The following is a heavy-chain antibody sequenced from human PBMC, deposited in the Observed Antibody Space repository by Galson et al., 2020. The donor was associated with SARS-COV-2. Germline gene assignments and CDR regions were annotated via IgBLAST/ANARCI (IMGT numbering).Heavy chain of an antibody. D-gene: IGHD1-26*01. CDR3: ARARSGSEREAFDI. CDR2: ISYDGSTK. V-gene: IGHV3-30*04. J-gene: IGHJ3*02. CDR1: GFTFSSYA. Sequence: GESLRLSCAASGFTFSSYAMHWARQAPGKGLEWVAVISYDGSTKYYADSVKGRFTISRDKSKHTLFLQMNSLGGEDTAVYYCARARSGSEREAFDIWGQGTLVTVSS.